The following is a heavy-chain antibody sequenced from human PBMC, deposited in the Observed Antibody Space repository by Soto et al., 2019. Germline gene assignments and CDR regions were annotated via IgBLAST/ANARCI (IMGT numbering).Heavy chain of an antibody. CDR2: ISSSSSYI. Sequence: GGSLRLSCAASGFTFSSYTMHWVRQAPGKGLEWVSSISSSSSYIFYSDSVKGRFTISRDNAKNSLYLQMNSLRAEDTAVYYCTRHPERIAQIGWFDPWGQGTLVTVSS. CDR3: TRHPERIAQIGWFDP. CDR1: GFTFSSYT. V-gene: IGHV3-21*01. J-gene: IGHJ5*02. D-gene: IGHD6-13*01.